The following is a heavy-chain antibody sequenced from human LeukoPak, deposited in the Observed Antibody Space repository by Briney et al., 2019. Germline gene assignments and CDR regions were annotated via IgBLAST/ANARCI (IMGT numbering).Heavy chain of an antibody. D-gene: IGHD5-18*01. CDR1: GVTLSSGSYN. Sequence: SQTLSLTCTVSGVTLSSGSYNWGCLPPPPGMGLEWFVRIYARGSANYNPSLQSRVTISVDKSKHQFSLKLSSVTGADTAVYYCARDLGYSYGYRCDPWGQGTLVTVSS. CDR3: ARDLGYSYGYRCDP. V-gene: IGHV4-61*02. CDR2: IYARGSA. J-gene: IGHJ5*02.